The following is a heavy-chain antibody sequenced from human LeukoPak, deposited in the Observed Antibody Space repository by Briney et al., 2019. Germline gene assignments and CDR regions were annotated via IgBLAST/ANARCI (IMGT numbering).Heavy chain of an antibody. Sequence: GASVKVSCKASGYTFTSYGISWVRQAPGQGLEWMGWISAYNGNTNYAQKFQGRVTMTRDTSISTAYMELSRLRSDDTAVYYCARGCSSTSCHRSYNWFDPWGQGTLVTVSS. D-gene: IGHD2-2*01. CDR3: ARGCSSTSCHRSYNWFDP. CDR1: GYTFTSYG. V-gene: IGHV1-18*01. CDR2: ISAYNGNT. J-gene: IGHJ5*02.